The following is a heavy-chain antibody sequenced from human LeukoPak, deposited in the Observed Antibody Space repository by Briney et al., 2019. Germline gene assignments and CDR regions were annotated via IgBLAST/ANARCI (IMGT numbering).Heavy chain of an antibody. CDR2: INAGSGNT. J-gene: IGHJ6*02. Sequence: ASVKVSCKASGYTFTSYAMHWVRQAPGQRLEWMGWINAGSGNTKYSQKFQGRVTITRDTSASTAYMELSSLRSEDTAVYYCARAVAATYYYYYGMDVWGQGTTVTVSS. CDR3: ARAVAATYYYYYGMDV. D-gene: IGHD2-15*01. CDR1: GYTFTSYA. V-gene: IGHV1-3*01.